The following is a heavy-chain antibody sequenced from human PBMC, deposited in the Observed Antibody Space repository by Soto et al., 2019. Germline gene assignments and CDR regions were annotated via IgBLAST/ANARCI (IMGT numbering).Heavy chain of an antibody. Sequence: PGGSLRLSCAASGFTYSDYWMTWVRQAPGKGLEWVANIKKDGIEKYYADSVKGRFTISRDNVKKSLYLQMDSLRVEDTALYYCAREDFFPVYGMDVWGQGTAVTVSS. CDR3: AREDFFPVYGMDV. J-gene: IGHJ6*02. CDR2: IKKDGIEK. CDR1: GFTYSDYW. V-gene: IGHV3-7*01.